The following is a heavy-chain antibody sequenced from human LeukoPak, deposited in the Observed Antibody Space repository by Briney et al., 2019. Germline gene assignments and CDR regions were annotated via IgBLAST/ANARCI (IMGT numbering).Heavy chain of an antibody. CDR3: ARETSYSSGWGFVWFDP. D-gene: IGHD6-19*01. J-gene: IGHJ5*02. CDR2: IIPILGIA. V-gene: IGHV1-69*04. CDR1: GGTFSSYA. Sequence: SVKVSCKASGGTFSSYAISWVRQAPGQGLEWMGRIIPILGIANYAQKFQGRVTITADKSTSTAYMELSSLRSEDTAVYYCARETSYSSGWGFVWFDPWGQGTLVTVSS.